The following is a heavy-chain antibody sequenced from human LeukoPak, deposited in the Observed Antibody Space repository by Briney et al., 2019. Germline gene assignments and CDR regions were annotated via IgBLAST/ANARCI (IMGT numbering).Heavy chain of an antibody. V-gene: IGHV3-23*01. CDR3: AKGFGALTRPDFFDY. J-gene: IGHJ4*02. Sequence: GGSLRLSCAASGFTFSSYAMSWVRQAPGKGLEWVSAISGSGGSTYYADSVKGRFTISRDNSKNTLYLQMNSLRAEGTAVYYCAKGFGALTRPDFFDYWGQGTLVTVSS. CDR2: ISGSGGST. CDR1: GFTFSSYA. D-gene: IGHD4/OR15-4a*01.